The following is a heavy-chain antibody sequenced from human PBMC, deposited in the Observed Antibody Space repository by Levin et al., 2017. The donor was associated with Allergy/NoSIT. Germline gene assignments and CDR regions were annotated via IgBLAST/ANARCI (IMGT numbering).Heavy chain of an antibody. CDR1: GFSFSSYE. J-gene: IGHJ4*02. Sequence: GGSLRLSCAASGFSFSSYEMNWVRQAPGKGLEWVSYIGGSGTTMFYADSVKGRFSISRDNAKNSLYLQMNSLRAEDTAVYYCARDYYQGDRWDYWGQGVLVAVSS. CDR3: ARDYYQGDRWDY. CDR2: IGGSGTTM. V-gene: IGHV3-48*03. D-gene: IGHD2-21*02.